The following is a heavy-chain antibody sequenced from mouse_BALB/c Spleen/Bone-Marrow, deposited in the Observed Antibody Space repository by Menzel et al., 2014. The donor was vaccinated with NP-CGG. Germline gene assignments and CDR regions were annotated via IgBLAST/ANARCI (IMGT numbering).Heavy chain of an antibody. J-gene: IGHJ2*01. D-gene: IGHD1-1*01. CDR3: VRSGSSSGYFDY. CDR2: ISSGSSTI. V-gene: IGHV5-17*02. Sequence: EVMLAESGGGLVQPGGSRKLSCAASGFTFSSFGMHWVRQAPEKGLEWVAYISSGSSTIYYGDTVMGRFTISGDNPKNTLFLQMTSLRSEDTATYYCVRSGSSSGYFDYWGQGTTLTVSS. CDR1: GFTFSSFG.